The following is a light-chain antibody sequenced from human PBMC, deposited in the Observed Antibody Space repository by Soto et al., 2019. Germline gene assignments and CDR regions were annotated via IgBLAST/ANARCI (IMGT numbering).Light chain of an antibody. V-gene: IGKV3-20*01. CDR3: QQYGSSRFT. Sequence: EIVLTQSPGILSLSPGERATLSCGASQSVRGNYLAWYQQKPGQAPRLLIYGASSGATGIPDRFVGSGSETDFTLTISRLEPEDFAVYYCQQYGSSRFTFGPGTKVDIK. J-gene: IGKJ3*01. CDR1: QSVRGNY. CDR2: GAS.